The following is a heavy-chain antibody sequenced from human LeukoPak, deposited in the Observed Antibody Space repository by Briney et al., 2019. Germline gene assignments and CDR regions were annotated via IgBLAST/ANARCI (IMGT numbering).Heavy chain of an antibody. CDR1: RFTFSNYV. V-gene: IGHV3-30*03. J-gene: IGHJ4*02. CDR3: ARDQPSVGWGFDS. D-gene: IGHD2-15*01. Sequence: GGSLRLSCAASRFTFSNYVMHWVRQAPGKGLEWVAVISYDGSDKYYADSVKGRFTISRDNTKNSLNLQMNNLRAEDTGLYYCARDQPSVGWGFDSWGRGTLVIVSS. CDR2: ISYDGSDK.